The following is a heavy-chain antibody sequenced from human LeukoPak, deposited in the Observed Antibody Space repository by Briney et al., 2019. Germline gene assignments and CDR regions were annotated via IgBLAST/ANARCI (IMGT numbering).Heavy chain of an antibody. V-gene: IGHV4-4*09. CDR1: GGSFSSYY. J-gene: IGHJ4*02. D-gene: IGHD4-11*01. CDR2: IYTSGST. CDR3: ARLTVTTALDY. Sequence: SETLSLTCTVSGGSFSSYYLSWIRQPPGKGLEWIWYIYTSGSTNYNPSLKSRVTISVDTSKNQFSLKLSSVTAADTAVYYCARLTVTTALDYWGQGTLVTVSS.